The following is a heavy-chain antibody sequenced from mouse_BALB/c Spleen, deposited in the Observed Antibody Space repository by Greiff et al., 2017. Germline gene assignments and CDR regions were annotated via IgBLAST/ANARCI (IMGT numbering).Heavy chain of an antibody. CDR2: IWSGGST. CDR1: GFSLTSYG. Sequence: VQLQQSGPGLVQPSQSLSITCTVSGFSLTSYGVHWVRQSPGKGLEWLGVIWSGGSTDYNAAFISRLSISKDNSKSQVFFKMNSLQANDTAIYYCARNLILRLRYYAMDYWGQGTSVTVSS. V-gene: IGHV2-2*02. J-gene: IGHJ4*01. CDR3: ARNLILRLRYYAMDY. D-gene: IGHD1-2*01.